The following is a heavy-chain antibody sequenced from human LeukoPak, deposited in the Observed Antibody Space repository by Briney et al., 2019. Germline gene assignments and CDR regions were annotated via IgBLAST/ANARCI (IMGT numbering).Heavy chain of an antibody. CDR2: INHSGST. CDR1: GGSFSGYY. V-gene: IGHV4-34*01. D-gene: IGHD3-10*01. Sequence: SETLSLTCAVYGGSFSGYYWSWIRQPPGKGLEWIGEINHSGSTNYNPSLKSRVIISVDTSKNQFSLKLSSVTAADTAVYYCARRGNPGGYYYGSGSFRGTKNIYYFDYWGQGTLVTVSS. CDR3: ARRGNPGGYYYGSGSFRGTKNIYYFDY. J-gene: IGHJ4*02.